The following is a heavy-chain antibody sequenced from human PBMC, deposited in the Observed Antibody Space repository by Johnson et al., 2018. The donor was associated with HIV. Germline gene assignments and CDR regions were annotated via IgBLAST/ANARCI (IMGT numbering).Heavy chain of an antibody. J-gene: IGHJ3*02. V-gene: IGHV3-33*01. CDR1: GFTFSTYG. CDR3: ARVGAVAGLYAI. Sequence: QVQLVESGGGVVQPGRSLRLSCAAYGFTFSTYGMHWVRQAPGKWLEWVAVIWYDGSNNYYADSVKGRFTISRDNAKNSLYLQMNSLRAEDTALYYCARVGAVAGLYAIWGQGTMVTVSS. D-gene: IGHD6-19*01. CDR2: IWYDGSNN.